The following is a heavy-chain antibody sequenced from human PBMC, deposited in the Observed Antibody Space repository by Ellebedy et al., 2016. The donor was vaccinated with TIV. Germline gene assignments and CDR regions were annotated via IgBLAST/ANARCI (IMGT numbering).Heavy chain of an antibody. J-gene: IGHJ6*02. CDR3: VRSEGYAMDV. V-gene: IGHV4-59*01. CDR1: GISISSYY. Sequence: SETLSLTXTVSGISISSYYWSWIRQPPGKGLEWIGYIYYSGSTNYNPSLKSRVTISVDTSKNQFSLKLSSVTAADSAVYYCVRSEGYAMDVWGQGTTVTVSS. CDR2: IYYSGST.